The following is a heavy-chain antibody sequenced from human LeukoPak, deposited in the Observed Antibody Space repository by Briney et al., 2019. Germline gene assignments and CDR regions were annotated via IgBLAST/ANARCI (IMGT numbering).Heavy chain of an antibody. CDR2: ISWNSGSI. J-gene: IGHJ4*02. CDR3: AKDTGYSSGWYDY. Sequence: GRSRRLSCAASGFTFDDYAMHWVRQAPGKGLEWVSGISWNSGSIGYADSVKGRFTISRDNAKNSLYLQMKSLRAEDTALYYCAKDTGYSSGWYDYWGQGTLVTVSS. V-gene: IGHV3-9*01. D-gene: IGHD6-19*01. CDR1: GFTFDDYA.